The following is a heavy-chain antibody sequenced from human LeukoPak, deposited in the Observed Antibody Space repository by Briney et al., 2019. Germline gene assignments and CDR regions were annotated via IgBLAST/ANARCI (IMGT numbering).Heavy chain of an antibody. Sequence: SETLSLTCTVSGGSISSYYWSWIRQPPGKGLEWIGYIYYSGSTNYKSSLKSQVTISVDTSKNQFSLKLSSVTAADTAVYYCARTTEAHSWRTRYYDYYMDVWGKGTTVTVSS. CDR3: ARTTEAHSWRTRYYDYYMDV. V-gene: IGHV4-59*01. CDR2: IYYSGST. J-gene: IGHJ6*03. CDR1: GGSISSYY. D-gene: IGHD6-13*01.